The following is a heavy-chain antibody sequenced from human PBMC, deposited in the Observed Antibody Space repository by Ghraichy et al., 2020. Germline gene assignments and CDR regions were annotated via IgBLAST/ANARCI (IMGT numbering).Heavy chain of an antibody. D-gene: IGHD3-10*01. Sequence: GGSLRLSCAGSGFTFSSYEMHWVRQAPGKGLEWVSYISSSGNFIYYADSVKGRFTISRDNAGNSLYLQMDSLRAEDTAVYFCARDSPNFGSGGYRIRHEYWGQGTLVTVSS. J-gene: IGHJ4*02. CDR2: ISSSGNFI. CDR3: ARDSPNFGSGGYRIRHEY. V-gene: IGHV3-48*03. CDR1: GFTFSSYE.